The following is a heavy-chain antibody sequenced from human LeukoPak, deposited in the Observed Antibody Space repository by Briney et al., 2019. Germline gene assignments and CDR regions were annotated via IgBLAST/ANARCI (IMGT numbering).Heavy chain of an antibody. CDR2: IYYSGRT. CDR1: GSSINSSNCF. D-gene: IGHD4-23*01. Sequence: SETLSLTCTVSGSSINSSNCFWGWIRQPPGKGLEWIGNIYYSGRTWYNPSLKSRVTISVDTSKNQFSLRLDSVTAADTAVYYCARIHGGSRLRYFAFDYWGQGTLATVSS. CDR3: ARIHGGSRLRYFAFDY. V-gene: IGHV4-39*07. J-gene: IGHJ4*02.